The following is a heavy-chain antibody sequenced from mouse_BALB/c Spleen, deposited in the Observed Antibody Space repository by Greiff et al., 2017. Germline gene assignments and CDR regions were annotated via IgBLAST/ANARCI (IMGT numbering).Heavy chain of an antibody. CDR3: ARGTTATLYYLDY. J-gene: IGHJ2*01. CDR1: GFNIKDTY. V-gene: IGHV14-3*02. D-gene: IGHD1-2*01. Sequence: EVQLQQSGAELVKPGASVKLSCTASGFNIKDTYMHWVKQRPEQGLEWIGRIDPANGNTKYDPKFQGKATITADTSSNTAYLQLSSLTSEDTAVYYCARGTTATLYYLDYWGEGTTLTVAS. CDR2: IDPANGNT.